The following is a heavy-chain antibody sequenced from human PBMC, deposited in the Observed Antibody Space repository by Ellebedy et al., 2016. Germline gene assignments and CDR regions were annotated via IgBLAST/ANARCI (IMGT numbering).Heavy chain of an antibody. Sequence: GESLKISCAASGFNFSGCSMNWVRQAPGKGLEWVSSISSNLHSIHYRDSVKGRFTISRDNAKNSLSLQMDSLRAEDTAVYYCATDRGEGGLPSFFDSWGQGTQVTVST. D-gene: IGHD3-10*01. J-gene: IGHJ4*02. CDR1: GFNFSGCS. CDR3: ATDRGEGGLPSFFDS. V-gene: IGHV3-21*01. CDR2: ISSNLHSI.